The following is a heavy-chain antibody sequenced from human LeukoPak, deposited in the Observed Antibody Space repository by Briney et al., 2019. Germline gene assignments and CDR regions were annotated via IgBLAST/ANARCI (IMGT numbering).Heavy chain of an antibody. CDR2: ISSSTSYI. CDR3: GRGSGRGSVDY. D-gene: IGHD3-10*01. J-gene: IGHJ4*02. CDR1: GFTFSSYS. Sequence: GGSLRLSCAASGFTFSSYSMNWIRQAPGKGLEWVSSISSSTSYIYYADSVKGRFTISKDNAKNSLYLQMNSLRAEDTAVYYCGRGSGRGSVDYWGQGTLVTVSS. V-gene: IGHV3-21*01.